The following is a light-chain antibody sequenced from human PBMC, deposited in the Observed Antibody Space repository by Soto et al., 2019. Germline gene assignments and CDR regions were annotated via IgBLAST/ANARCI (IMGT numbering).Light chain of an antibody. CDR3: SSYTSSSTLV. CDR2: EVS. CDR1: SSDIGAYSY. Sequence: SVLTQPASVSGSPGQSITISCTGTSSDIGAYSYVSWYQQHPGKAPKLMIYEVSNRPSGVSNRFSGSKSGNTASLTISGLQAEDEADYYCSSYTSSSTLVFGTGTKVTV. V-gene: IGLV2-14*01. J-gene: IGLJ1*01.